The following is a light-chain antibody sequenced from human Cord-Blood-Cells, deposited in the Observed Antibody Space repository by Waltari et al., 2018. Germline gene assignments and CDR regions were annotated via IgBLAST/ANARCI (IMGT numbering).Light chain of an antibody. Sequence: QLVLTQSPSASASLGASVKPTCTLSSGHSSYAIAWHQQQPEKGPRYLLKLNSDGRHSKGDGLPDRCSGSSSGAERYLTISSLQSEDEADYYCQTWGTGIHVFGGGTKLTVL. J-gene: IGLJ3*02. V-gene: IGLV4-69*01. CDR2: LNSDGRH. CDR1: SGHSSYA. CDR3: QTWGTGIHV.